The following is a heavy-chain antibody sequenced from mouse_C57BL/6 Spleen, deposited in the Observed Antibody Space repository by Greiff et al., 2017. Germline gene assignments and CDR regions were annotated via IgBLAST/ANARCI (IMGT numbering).Heavy chain of an antibody. Sequence: VQLQQPGAELVKPGASVKLSCKASGYTFTSYWMQWVKQRPGQGLEWIGEIDPSDSYTNYNQKFKGKATLTVDTSSSTAYMQLSSLTSEDSAVYYCARGKIYDYDEDWYFDVWGTGTTVTVSS. CDR3: ARGKIYDYDEDWYFDV. J-gene: IGHJ1*03. CDR2: IDPSDSYT. D-gene: IGHD2-4*01. CDR1: GYTFTSYW. V-gene: IGHV1-50*01.